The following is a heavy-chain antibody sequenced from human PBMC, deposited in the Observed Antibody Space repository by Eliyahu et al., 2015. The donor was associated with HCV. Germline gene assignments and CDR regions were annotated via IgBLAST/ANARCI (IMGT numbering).Heavy chain of an antibody. Sequence: EVQLVESGGGLVQPGGSLRLSCAASGXXFSSXSMNWVRQAPGKGLEWVSYISSSSSTIYYADSVKGRFTISRDNAKNSLYLQMNSLRDEDTAVYYCARRVAVADNYYYYGMDVWGQGTTVTVSS. J-gene: IGHJ6*02. CDR1: GXXFSSXS. CDR2: ISSSSSTI. V-gene: IGHV3-48*02. D-gene: IGHD6-19*01. CDR3: ARRVAVADNYYYYGMDV.